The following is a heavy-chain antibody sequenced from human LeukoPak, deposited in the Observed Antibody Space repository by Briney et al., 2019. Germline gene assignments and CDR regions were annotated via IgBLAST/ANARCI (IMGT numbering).Heavy chain of an antibody. Sequence: PGGSLRLSCAASGFTFSRYAMHWVRQAPGKGLEWVSVTSYDESNKYYADSVKGRFTISRDNSKNTLYLQMNSLRAEDTAVYYCASGVGYSSLNPFDYWGQGTLVTVSS. D-gene: IGHD6-13*01. CDR2: TSYDESNK. CDR1: GFTFSRYA. CDR3: ASGVGYSSLNPFDY. J-gene: IGHJ4*02. V-gene: IGHV3-30-3*01.